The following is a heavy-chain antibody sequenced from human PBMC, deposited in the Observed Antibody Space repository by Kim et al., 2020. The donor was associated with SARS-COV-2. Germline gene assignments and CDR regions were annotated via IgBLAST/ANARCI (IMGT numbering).Heavy chain of an antibody. Sequence: GGSLRLSCATSGFVFSSFGIHWVRQAPGEGLEWVAVAWFDGRGEYYADSVRGRFTISRDNSKNTVYPQMNSLRGGDTAIYYCVRDSWAESIDYWGQGTPVTVSS. J-gene: IGHJ4*02. V-gene: IGHV3-33*01. CDR1: GFVFSSFG. CDR2: AWFDGRGE. CDR3: VRDSWAESIDY. D-gene: IGHD3-16*01.